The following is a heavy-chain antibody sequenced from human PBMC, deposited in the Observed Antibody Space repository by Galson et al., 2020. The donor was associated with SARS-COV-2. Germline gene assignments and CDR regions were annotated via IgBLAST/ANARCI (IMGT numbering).Heavy chain of an antibody. Sequence: ASVKVSCKASGGTLSSNAISGVRQAPGQGLEWMGGIIPIFVTANYAQKFQGRVTITTAESTSTAYMELSSLRSEDTAVYYCASWVGELGFDYWGQGTLVTVSS. J-gene: IGHJ4*02. CDR1: GGTLSSNA. CDR3: ASWVGELGFDY. V-gene: IGHV1-69*05. CDR2: IIPIFVTA. D-gene: IGHD3-10*01.